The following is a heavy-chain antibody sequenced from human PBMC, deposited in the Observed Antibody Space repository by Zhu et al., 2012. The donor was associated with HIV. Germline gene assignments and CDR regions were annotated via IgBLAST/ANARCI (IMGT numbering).Heavy chain of an antibody. J-gene: IGHJ4*02. CDR1: GGSISSGDYY. CDR3: ASVVARTGIYGSGSYLGY. CDR2: IYYSGST. V-gene: IGHV4-30-4*08. D-gene: IGHD3-10*01. Sequence: QVQLQESGPGLVKPSQTLSLTCTVSGGSISSGDYYWSWIRQPPGKGLEWIGYIYYSGSTYYNPSLKGRVTISADTSKNQFSLKLSSVTAADTAVYYCASVVARTGIYGSGSYLGYWGQGTLVTVSS.